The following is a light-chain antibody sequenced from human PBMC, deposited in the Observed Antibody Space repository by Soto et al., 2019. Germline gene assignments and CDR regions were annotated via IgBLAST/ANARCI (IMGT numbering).Light chain of an antibody. V-gene: IGKV3-11*01. Sequence: EIVLTQSPATLSLSPGERATLSCRASQNVANYLDWYQQKPGQAPRLLIYESSNRATGIAARFSGSGSETDFTLTISGLEPEDFAVYYCQQYGTSPPGVTFGPGTKVDIK. CDR1: QNVANY. CDR2: ESS. J-gene: IGKJ3*01. CDR3: QQYGTSPPGVT.